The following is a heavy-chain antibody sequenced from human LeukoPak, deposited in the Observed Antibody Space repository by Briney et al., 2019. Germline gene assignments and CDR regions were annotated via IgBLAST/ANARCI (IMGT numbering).Heavy chain of an antibody. CDR1: GFTFSSYA. D-gene: IGHD4-17*01. V-gene: IGHV3-30*04. Sequence: GGSLRLSCAASGFTFSSYAMHWVRQAPGKGLEWVAVISYDGSNKYYADSVKGRFTISRDNSKNTLYLQMNSLRAEDTAVYYCARSPDYGDYVAPPDYWGQGTLVTVSS. J-gene: IGHJ4*02. CDR3: ARSPDYGDYVAPPDY. CDR2: ISYDGSNK.